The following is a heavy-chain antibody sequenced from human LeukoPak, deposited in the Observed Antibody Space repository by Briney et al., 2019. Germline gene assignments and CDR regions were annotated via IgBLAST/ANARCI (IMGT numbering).Heavy chain of an antibody. CDR2: INHSGST. V-gene: IGHV4-34*01. D-gene: IGHD4-11*01. CDR1: GGSFSGYY. CDR3: ARQLYSNLIDY. J-gene: IGHJ4*02. Sequence: SETLSLTCAVYGGSFSGYYWSWIRQPPGKGLEWIGEINHSGSTNYNPSLKSRVTISVDTSKNQFSLKLSSVTAADTAVYYCARQLYSNLIDYWGQGTLVTVSS.